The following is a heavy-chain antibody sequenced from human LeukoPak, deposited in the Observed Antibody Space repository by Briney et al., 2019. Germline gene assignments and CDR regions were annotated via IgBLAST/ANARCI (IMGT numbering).Heavy chain of an antibody. D-gene: IGHD2-2*01. Sequence: SQTLSLTCTVSGGSISSGDYYWSWIRQPPGKGLEWIGYICYSGSTYYNPSLKSRVTISVDTSKNQFSLKLSSVTAADTAVYYCARVVPAAVYYFDYWGQGTLVTVSS. V-gene: IGHV4-30-4*08. CDR1: GGSISSGDYY. CDR3: ARVVPAAVYYFDY. CDR2: ICYSGST. J-gene: IGHJ4*02.